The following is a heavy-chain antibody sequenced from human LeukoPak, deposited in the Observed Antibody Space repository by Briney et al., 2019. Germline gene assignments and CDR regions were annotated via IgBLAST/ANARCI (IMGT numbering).Heavy chain of an antibody. CDR1: GFTFINYG. Sequence: GGSLRLSCAASGFTFINYGMHWVRQAPGKELEWVAFIRYDRSNQYYADSVKGRFTISRDNSKNTVYLQMNSLRAEDTAAYYCAKVSGFYFDYWGQGTLVTVSS. V-gene: IGHV3-30*02. D-gene: IGHD3-10*01. CDR3: AKVSGFYFDY. J-gene: IGHJ4*02. CDR2: IRYDRSNQ.